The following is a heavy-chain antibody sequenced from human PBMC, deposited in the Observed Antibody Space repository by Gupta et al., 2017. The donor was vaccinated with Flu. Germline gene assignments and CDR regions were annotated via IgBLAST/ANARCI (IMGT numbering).Heavy chain of an antibody. CDR2: VSGSSTYI. V-gene: IGHV3-21*01. CDR1: SSYS. J-gene: IGHJ4*02. D-gene: IGHD6-19*01. CDR3: ARDRDQSGGWYADY. Sequence: SSYSFNWVRQAPGQGLECVASVSGSSTYIYYADSVKGRFTISRDNAKNALYLQMNSLRAEDTAVYFCARDRDQSGGWYADYWGQGTLVTVSS.